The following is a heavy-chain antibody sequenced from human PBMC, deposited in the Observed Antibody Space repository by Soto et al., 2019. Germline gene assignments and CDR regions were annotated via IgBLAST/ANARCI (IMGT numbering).Heavy chain of an antibody. V-gene: IGHV3-21*06. Sequence: GGSLRLSCAASGFTFSSYSMNWVRQAPGKGLEWFSSISSSSYIYYADSVKGRFTISRDNAINSLYLQMNSLRAQHTAVYFCGPVAGTLGWDQRTMFTVSS. CDR1: GFTFSSYS. D-gene: IGHD6-19*01. CDR3: GPVAGTLG. CDR2: ISSSSYI. J-gene: IGHJ4*02.